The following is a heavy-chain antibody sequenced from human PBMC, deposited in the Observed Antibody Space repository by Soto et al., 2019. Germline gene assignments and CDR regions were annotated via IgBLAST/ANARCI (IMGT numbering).Heavy chain of an antibody. V-gene: IGHV5-51*01. CDR2: IYPGDSDT. D-gene: IGHD3-22*01. CDR1: GYSFTTYW. CDR3: SRQSFPQILVGTSPXDI. J-gene: IGHJ3*02. Sequence: GESLKISCKGSGYSFTTYWIGRVRQMPGKGLEWMGIIYPGDSDTRYSPSFQGQVTISADKSINTAYLQWSSLKASDTAMYYRSRQSFPQILVGTSPXDIWGQGTMVTVSS.